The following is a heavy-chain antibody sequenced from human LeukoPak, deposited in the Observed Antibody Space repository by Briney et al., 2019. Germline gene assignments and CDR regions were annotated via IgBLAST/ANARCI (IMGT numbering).Heavy chain of an antibody. J-gene: IGHJ6*02. CDR1: GFSFSSYA. V-gene: IGHV3-30-3*01. Sequence: GRSLRLSCAASGFSFSSYAMHWVRQAPGKGLEWVAVISFDGTNKYYADSVKGRLTISRDNSENTLHLQMNSLRAEDTAVYYCARDSAGDTSNHYGMDVWGQGTTVTVSS. CDR3: ARDSAGDTSNHYGMDV. D-gene: IGHD2-2*02. CDR2: ISFDGTNK.